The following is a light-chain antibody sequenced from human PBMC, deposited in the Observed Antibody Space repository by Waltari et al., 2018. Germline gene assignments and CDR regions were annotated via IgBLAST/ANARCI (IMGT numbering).Light chain of an antibody. Sequence: DIVMTQSPLSLPVTPGEPASISCRSSQSLLHSNGYNYLGWYLEKPGQSPQLRNYLGSNRASGGPDRVSGRGSGTDFTLKISRVEAEDVGVYYCKQALQTPRTFGQGTKVEIK. CDR3: KQALQTPRT. CDR2: LGS. J-gene: IGKJ1*01. V-gene: IGKV2-28*01. CDR1: QSLLHSNGYNY.